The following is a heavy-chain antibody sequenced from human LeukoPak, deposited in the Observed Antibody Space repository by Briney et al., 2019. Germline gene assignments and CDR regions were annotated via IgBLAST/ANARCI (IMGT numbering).Heavy chain of an antibody. J-gene: IGHJ4*02. CDR1: GFTFSSYW. CDR3: VRGHNGGPFDH. Sequence: GGSLRLSCAATGFTFSSYWMHWVRQAPGKGPVWLARINSDGYSISYADSVNGRFTISRDNAKNSLYLQMNSLRAEDTALYYCVRGHNGGPFDHWGQGIPVTVSS. D-gene: IGHD4-23*01. CDR2: INSDGYSI. V-gene: IGHV3-74*01.